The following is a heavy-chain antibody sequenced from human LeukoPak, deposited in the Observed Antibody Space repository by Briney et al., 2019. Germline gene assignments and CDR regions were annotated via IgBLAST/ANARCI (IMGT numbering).Heavy chain of an antibody. V-gene: IGHV3-30*18. J-gene: IGHJ4*02. CDR3: AKRKGYTPYVWGKIYYFDY. Sequence: PGGSLRLSCAASGFTFSSYGMHWVRQAPGKGLEWVAVISYDGSNKYYADSVKGRFTISRDNSKNTLYLQMNSLRAEDTAVYYCAKRKGYTPYVWGKIYYFDYWGQGTLVTVSS. CDR1: GFTFSSYG. CDR2: ISYDGSNK. D-gene: IGHD3-16*01.